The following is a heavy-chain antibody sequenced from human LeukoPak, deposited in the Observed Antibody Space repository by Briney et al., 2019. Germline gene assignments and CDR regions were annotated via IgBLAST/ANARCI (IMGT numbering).Heavy chain of an antibody. V-gene: IGHV3-48*03. CDR3: ARARLTDYVWGRRTFDI. CDR2: ISSSGSTI. D-gene: IGHD3-16*01. CDR1: GFTFSSYE. Sequence: GGSLRLSCAASGFTFSSYEMNWVRQAPGKGLEWVSYISSSGSTIYYADSVKGRFTISRDNAKKSLYLQMNSLRAEDTAVYYCARARLTDYVWGRRTFDIWGQGTMVTISS. J-gene: IGHJ3*02.